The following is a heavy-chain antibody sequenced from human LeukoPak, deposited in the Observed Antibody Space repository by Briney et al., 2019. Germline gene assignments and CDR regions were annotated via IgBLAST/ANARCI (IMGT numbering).Heavy chain of an antibody. J-gene: IGHJ4*02. D-gene: IGHD3-9*01. CDR3: ARTPGGGYDILTGRQTIFDY. V-gene: IGHV1-2*02. CDR1: GYTFTGYY. Sequence: GASVKVSCKASGYTFTGYYMHWVRQAPGQGLEWMGWINPNSGGTNYAQKFQGRVTMTRDMSTSTVYMELSSLRSEDTAVYYCARTPGGGYDILTGRQTIFDYWGQGTLVTVSS. CDR2: INPNSGGT.